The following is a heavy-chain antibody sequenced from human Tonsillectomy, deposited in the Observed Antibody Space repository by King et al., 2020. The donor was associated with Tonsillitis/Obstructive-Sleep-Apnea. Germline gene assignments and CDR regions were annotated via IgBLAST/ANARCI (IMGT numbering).Heavy chain of an antibody. J-gene: IGHJ4*02. CDR1: GASVSSGSYY. CDR3: ARMTTVTTVDY. CDR2: ILYSGTT. V-gene: IGHV4-61*01. D-gene: IGHD4-11*01. Sequence: VQLQESGPGLVKPSETLSLICTVSGASVSSGSYYWSWIRQAPGKGREWIGDILYSGTTNYNTSRKRRVTISVDTSKNQFSLKLSSVTAADTAVYYCARMTTVTTVDYWGQGTLVTVSS.